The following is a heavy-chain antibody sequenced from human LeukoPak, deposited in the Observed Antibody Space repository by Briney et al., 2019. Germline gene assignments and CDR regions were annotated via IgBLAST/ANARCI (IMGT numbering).Heavy chain of an antibody. J-gene: IGHJ4*02. CDR2: INHSGST. D-gene: IGHD3-9*01. CDR1: GGSFSGYY. V-gene: IGHV4-34*01. Sequence: SETLSLTCAVYGGSFSGYYWSWIRQPPGKGLEWIGEINHSGSTNYNPSFKSRVTISVDTSKNQFSLKLSSVTAADTAVYYCARGAPRNLRYFDWLCYFDYWGQGTLVTVSS. CDR3: ARGAPRNLRYFDWLCYFDY.